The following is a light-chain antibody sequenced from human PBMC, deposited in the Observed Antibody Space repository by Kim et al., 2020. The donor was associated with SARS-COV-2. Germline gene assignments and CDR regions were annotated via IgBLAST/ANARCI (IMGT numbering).Light chain of an antibody. Sequence: SYELTQPPSVSVAPGKTARITCGGNNIGSKSVHWYQQKPGQAPVLVIYYDSDRPSGIPERFSGSNSGNMATLTISRVEAGDEADYYCQVWDSSSDHPSWVFGGGTKVTVL. CDR2: YDS. CDR3: QVWDSSSDHPSWV. V-gene: IGLV3-21*04. CDR1: NIGSKS. J-gene: IGLJ3*02.